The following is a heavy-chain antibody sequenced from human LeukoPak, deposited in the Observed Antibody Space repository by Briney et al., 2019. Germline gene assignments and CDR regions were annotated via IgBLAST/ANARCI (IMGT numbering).Heavy chain of an antibody. D-gene: IGHD6-13*01. CDR2: ISGSGDRT. Sequence: GGSLILSCAPSGFRFNSYGMSWVRQAPGKGLEWVSGISGSGDRTYYADSVEGRFTISRDNAKNSLYLEMNSLRAEDTAVYYCARDRASSWPFDYWGQGTLVTVSS. J-gene: IGHJ4*02. CDR3: ARDRASSWPFDY. CDR1: GFRFNSYG. V-gene: IGHV3-23*01.